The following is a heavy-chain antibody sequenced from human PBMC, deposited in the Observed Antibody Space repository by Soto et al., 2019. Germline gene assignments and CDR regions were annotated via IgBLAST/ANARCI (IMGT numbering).Heavy chain of an antibody. D-gene: IGHD1-1*01. Sequence: QVQLVQSGAEVKKPGASVKVSCKASGYTFTSYYMHWVRQAPGQGLEWMGIINPSGGSTSYAQNFHRRVTITRNTSTSTVYMELSSLRSEDTAVYYCARGPQNWNPDYWGQGTLVTVSS. CDR1: GYTFTSYY. V-gene: IGHV1-46*01. CDR3: ARGPQNWNPDY. CDR2: INPSGGST. J-gene: IGHJ4*02.